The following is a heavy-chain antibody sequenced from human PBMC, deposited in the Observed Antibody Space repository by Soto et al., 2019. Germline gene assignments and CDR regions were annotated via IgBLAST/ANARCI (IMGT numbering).Heavy chain of an antibody. CDR1: SGSLSGYY. D-gene: IGHD3-10*01. Sequence: PSETLCLTCTVSSGSLSGYYWSWIRQHPGKGLEWIGYIYYSGSTYYNPSLKSRVTISVDTSKNQFSLKLSSVTAADTAVYYCARVFGFGGMDVWGQGTTVTVSS. CDR3: ARVFGFGGMDV. V-gene: IGHV4-31*03. J-gene: IGHJ6*02. CDR2: IYYSGST.